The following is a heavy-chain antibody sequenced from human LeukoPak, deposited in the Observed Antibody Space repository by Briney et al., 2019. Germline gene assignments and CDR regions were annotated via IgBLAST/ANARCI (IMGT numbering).Heavy chain of an antibody. V-gene: IGHV4-4*07. D-gene: IGHD3-9*01. CDR3: ARERSSYYDILTGYSGYYFDY. CDR2: IYTSGST. J-gene: IGHJ4*02. Sequence: SETLSLTCTVSGGSISSYYWRWIRQPAGKGLEWIGRIYTSGSTNYNPSLKSRVTMSVDTSKNQFSLKLSSVTAADTAVYYCARERSSYYDILTGYSGYYFDYWGQGTLVTVSS. CDR1: GGSISSYY.